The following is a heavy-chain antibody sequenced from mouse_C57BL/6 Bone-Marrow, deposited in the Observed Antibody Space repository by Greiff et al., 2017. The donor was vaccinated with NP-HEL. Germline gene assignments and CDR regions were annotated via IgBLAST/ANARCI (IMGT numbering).Heavy chain of an antibody. CDR3: AREGNGGFAY. Sequence: QVQLQQPGAELVRPGSSVKLSCKASGYTFTSYWMDWVKQRPGQGLEWIGNIYPSASETHYNQKFKDKATLTVDKSSSTDYMQLSSLASEDSAVYYCAREGNGGFAYWGQGTLVTVSA. V-gene: IGHV1-61*01. J-gene: IGHJ3*01. CDR1: GYTFTSYW. CDR2: IYPSASET.